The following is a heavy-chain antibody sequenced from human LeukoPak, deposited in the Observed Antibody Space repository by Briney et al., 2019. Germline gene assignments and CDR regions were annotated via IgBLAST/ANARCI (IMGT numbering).Heavy chain of an antibody. CDR2: ISGSGGST. CDR3: AKSSSSPLSRYFDY. J-gene: IGHJ4*02. CDR1: GFTFSSYA. D-gene: IGHD2-2*01. Sequence: PGGSLRLSCAASGFTFSSYAMSWVRQAPGKGLEWVSDISGSGGSTYYADSVKGRFTISRDNSKNTLYLQMNSLRAEDTAVYYCAKSSSSPLSRYFDYWGQGTLVTVSS. V-gene: IGHV3-23*01.